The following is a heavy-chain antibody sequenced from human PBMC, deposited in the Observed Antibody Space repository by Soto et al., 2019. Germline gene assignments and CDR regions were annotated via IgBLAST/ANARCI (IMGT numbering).Heavy chain of an antibody. J-gene: IGHJ6*02. CDR3: ARDYGYYDGMDV. CDR1: GGSFSGYY. D-gene: IGHD4-17*01. V-gene: IGHV4-34*01. CDR2: INHSGRT. Sequence: QVQLQQWGAGLLKPSETLSLTCAVYGGSFSGYYWSWIRQPPGKGREWIGEINHSGRTNYNPSLNSRVPISVDTSKNQSSLKLSSVTAADTAVYYCARDYGYYDGMDVWGQGTTVTVSS.